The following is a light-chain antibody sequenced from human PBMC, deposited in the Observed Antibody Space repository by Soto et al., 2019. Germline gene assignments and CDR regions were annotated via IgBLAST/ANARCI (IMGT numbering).Light chain of an antibody. CDR2: DSS. J-gene: IGKJ1*01. CDR3: QLYGSSPKT. V-gene: IGKV3-20*01. CDR1: QSVSSN. Sequence: EIVLTQSPATLSLSPGARAPLSCRASQSVSSNLAWYRQKPGQAPRLLIYDSSNRAAGIPARFSGSGSGTDFTLTISRLEPEDFAVYYCQLYGSSPKTFGQGTKVDI.